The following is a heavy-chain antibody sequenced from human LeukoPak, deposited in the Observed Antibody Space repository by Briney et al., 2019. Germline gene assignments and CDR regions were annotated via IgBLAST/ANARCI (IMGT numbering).Heavy chain of an antibody. J-gene: IGHJ4*02. CDR2: ISGSGGST. D-gene: IGHD3-16*01. CDR3: AKVRWGSDNALDS. CDR1: GFTFSSYA. Sequence: GGPLRLSCAASGFTFSSYAMSWVRQAPGKGLEWVSAISGSGGSTYYADSVKGRFTISRDNAKNSLYLQINSLRVEDTAVYYCAKVRWGSDNALDSWGQGTLVTGSS. V-gene: IGHV3-23*01.